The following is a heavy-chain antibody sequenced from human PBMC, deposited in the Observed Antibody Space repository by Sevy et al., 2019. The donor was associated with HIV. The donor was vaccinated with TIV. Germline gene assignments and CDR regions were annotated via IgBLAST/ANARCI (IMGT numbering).Heavy chain of an antibody. V-gene: IGHV4-34*01. CDR3: AGGRRRDFWSGPAWFDP. CDR2: TNHSGST. J-gene: IGHJ5*02. Sequence: SETLSLTCAVYGGSFSGYYWSWIRQPPGKGLEWIGETNHSGSTNYNPSLKSRVTISVDTSNNQFSLKLVSVTAADTAGYYCAGGRRRDFWSGPAWFDPWGQGTLVTVSS. CDR1: GGSFSGYY. D-gene: IGHD3-3*01.